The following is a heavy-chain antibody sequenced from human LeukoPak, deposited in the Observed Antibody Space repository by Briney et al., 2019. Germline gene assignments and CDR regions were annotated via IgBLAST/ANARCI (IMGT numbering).Heavy chain of an antibody. CDR1: GGSISSYY. Sequence: SETLSLTCTVSGGSISSYYWSWIRQPPGKGLEWIGYIYYSGSTNYNPSLKSRVTISVDTSKNQFSLKLSSVTAADTAVYYCATLQGGYYNGFDYWGQGTLVTVSS. J-gene: IGHJ4*02. CDR2: IYYSGST. CDR3: ATLQGGYYNGFDY. D-gene: IGHD3-3*01. V-gene: IGHV4-59*08.